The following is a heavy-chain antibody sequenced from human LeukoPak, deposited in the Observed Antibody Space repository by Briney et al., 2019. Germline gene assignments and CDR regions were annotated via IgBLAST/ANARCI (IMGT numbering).Heavy chain of an antibody. V-gene: IGHV1-69*06. J-gene: IGHJ5*02. CDR3: ARVVAVAGTPGSGFDP. D-gene: IGHD6-19*01. Sequence: SVKVSCKASGGTFSRYAISWVRQAAGQGLEWMGGIIPFFGTANYAQKFQGRVTITADKSTSTGYMELSSLRSEDTAVYYCARVVAVAGTPGSGFDPWGQGTMVTVSS. CDR1: GGTFSRYA. CDR2: IIPFFGTA.